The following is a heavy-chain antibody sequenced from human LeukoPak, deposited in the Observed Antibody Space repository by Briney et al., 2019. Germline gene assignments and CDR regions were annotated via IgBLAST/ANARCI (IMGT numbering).Heavy chain of an antibody. J-gene: IGHJ3*02. Sequence: GGSLRLSCAASGFTFSSYWMHWVRQAPGKGLVWVSRINSDGSSTSYADSVKGRFTISRDNAKNTLYLQMNSLRAEDTAAYYCARDEIGGSYGEDAFDIWGQGTMVTVSS. CDR3: ARDEIGGSYGEDAFDI. V-gene: IGHV3-74*01. CDR2: INSDGSST. CDR1: GFTFSSYW. D-gene: IGHD1-26*01.